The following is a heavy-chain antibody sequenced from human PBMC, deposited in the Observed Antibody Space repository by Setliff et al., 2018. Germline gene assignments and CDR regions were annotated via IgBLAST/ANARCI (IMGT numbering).Heavy chain of an antibody. CDR3: ARTGTYRYFDY. Sequence: SETLSLTCTVSGASISSGTYYWAWIRQPPGKGLGWIGRIHYRGTTYSNASLASRLTISVDTAKNQFSLKLTSVTAADTAVYYCARTGTYRYFDYWGQGTRVTAPQ. CDR1: GASISSGTYY. V-gene: IGHV4-39*01. CDR2: IHYRGTT. D-gene: IGHD1-1*01. J-gene: IGHJ4*02.